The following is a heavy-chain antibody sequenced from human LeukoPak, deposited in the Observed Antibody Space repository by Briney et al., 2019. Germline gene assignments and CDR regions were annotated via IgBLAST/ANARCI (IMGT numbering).Heavy chain of an antibody. Sequence: SVKGSCKASGGTFSSYAISWVRQAPGQGLEWMGGIIPIFGTANYAQNFQGRLTITRDTSASTAYMELTSLRTEGAAIYYCTIRGLTACLGPWGQGTLVTVSS. D-gene: IGHD3-10*01. CDR1: GGTFSSYA. CDR3: TIRGLTACLGP. V-gene: IGHV1-69*05. CDR2: IIPIFGTA. J-gene: IGHJ5*02.